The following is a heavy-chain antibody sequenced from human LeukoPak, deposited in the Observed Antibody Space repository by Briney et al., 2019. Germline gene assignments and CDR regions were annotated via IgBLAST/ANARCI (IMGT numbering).Heavy chain of an antibody. CDR1: GFTFSSYA. D-gene: IGHD2-15*01. CDR3: ARGSPYHT. V-gene: IGHV3-48*02. J-gene: IGHJ5*02. CDR2: ISTSSGTI. Sequence: HAGGSRRLSCAASGFTFSSYAMNWFGQAPGKGLEWISYISTSSGTIYYADSVKGRFTISRDNAKNSLYLQMNSLRDEDTAVYYCARGSPYHTWGQGTLVTVSS.